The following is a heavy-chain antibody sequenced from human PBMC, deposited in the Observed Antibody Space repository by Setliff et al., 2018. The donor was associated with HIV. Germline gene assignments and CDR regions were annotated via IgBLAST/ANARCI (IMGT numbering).Heavy chain of an antibody. CDR1: GFTFMNYA. Sequence: PGGSLRLSCAASGFTFMNYAMSWVRQAPGKGLAWVSTISGSGGNTYYADSVKGRFTISRDNSNNMLFLQMNSLRTEDTAVYYCARSGGDCSGISCYSLGFDAWGHGTLVTVSS. CDR3: ARSGGDCSGISCYSLGFDA. D-gene: IGHD2-15*01. V-gene: IGHV3-23*01. CDR2: ISGSGGNT. J-gene: IGHJ5*01.